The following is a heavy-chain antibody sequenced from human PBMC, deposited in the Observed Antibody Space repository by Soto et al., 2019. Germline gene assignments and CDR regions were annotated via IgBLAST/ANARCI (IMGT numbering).Heavy chain of an antibody. J-gene: IGHJ3*02. Sequence: SETLSLTCTVSGGSISSYYWSWIRQPPGKGLEWIGYIYYSGSTNYNPSLKSRVTISVDTSKNQFSLKLSSVTAADTAVYYCARRKTGDIRDDAFDIWGQGTMVTVSS. V-gene: IGHV4-59*01. D-gene: IGHD7-27*01. CDR2: IYYSGST. CDR3: ARRKTGDIRDDAFDI. CDR1: GGSISSYY.